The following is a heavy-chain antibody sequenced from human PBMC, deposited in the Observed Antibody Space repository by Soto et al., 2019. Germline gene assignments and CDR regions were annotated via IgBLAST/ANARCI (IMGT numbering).Heavy chain of an antibody. V-gene: IGHV4-34*01. Sequence: PSETLSLTCAVYGGSFSGYYWSCIRQPPGRGLEWIGEINHSGSSNYNPSLKSRVTISVDTSKNQFSLKLSSVTAADTAVYYCARGYYYDSSGYYVEYWGQGTMVTVSS. CDR1: GGSFSGYY. CDR2: INHSGSS. J-gene: IGHJ4*02. CDR3: ARGYYYDSSGYYVEY. D-gene: IGHD3-22*01.